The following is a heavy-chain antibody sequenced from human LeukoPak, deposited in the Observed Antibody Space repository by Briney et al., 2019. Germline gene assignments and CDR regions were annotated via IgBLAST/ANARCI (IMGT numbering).Heavy chain of an antibody. Sequence: GGSLRLSCAASGFTFDDYAMHWVRQAPGKGLEWASGISWNSGSIGYADSVKGRFTISRDNAKNSLYLQMNSPRAEDTALYYCAGFMIAYAFDIWGQGTMVTVSS. D-gene: IGHD3-22*01. CDR1: GFTFDDYA. CDR2: ISWNSGSI. V-gene: IGHV3-9*01. CDR3: AGFMIAYAFDI. J-gene: IGHJ3*02.